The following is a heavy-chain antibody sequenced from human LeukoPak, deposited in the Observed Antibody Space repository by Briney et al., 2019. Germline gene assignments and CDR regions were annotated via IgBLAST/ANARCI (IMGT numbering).Heavy chain of an antibody. CDR2: INHSGST. D-gene: IGHD6-13*01. V-gene: IGHV4-34*01. CDR3: ARTFTGYSSSWGPPYYFYMDV. CDR1: GESFSGYY. Sequence: SETLSLTCAVYGESFSGYYWSWIRQPPGKGLEWIGEINHSGSTNYNPSLKSRVTISVDRSQNQFSLKLSSVTAADTAVYFCARTFTGYSSSWGPPYYFYMDVWGNGTTVTVSS. J-gene: IGHJ6*03.